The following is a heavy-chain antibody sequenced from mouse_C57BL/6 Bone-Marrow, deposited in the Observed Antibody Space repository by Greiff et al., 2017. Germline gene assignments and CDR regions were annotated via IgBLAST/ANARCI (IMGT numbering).Heavy chain of an antibody. V-gene: IGHV1-69*01. CDR1: GYTFTSYW. CDR2: IDPSDSYT. J-gene: IGHJ4*01. CDR3: ARYGSRCAMDY. D-gene: IGHD1-1*01. Sequence: QVQLQQPGAELVMPGASVKLSCKASGYTFTSYWMHWVKQRPGQGLEWIGEIDPSDSYTNYNQKFKGKSTLTVDKSSRTAYMQLSSLKSEDSAVYYCARYGSRCAMDYWGQGTSVTVAS.